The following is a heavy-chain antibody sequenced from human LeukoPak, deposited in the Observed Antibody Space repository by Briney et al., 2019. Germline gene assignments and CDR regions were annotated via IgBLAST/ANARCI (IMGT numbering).Heavy chain of an antibody. J-gene: IGHJ4*02. CDR1: GGSFSGYY. CDR3: ARWTTVTRAFDY. D-gene: IGHD4-17*01. V-gene: IGHV4-59*10. CDR2: IYTSGST. Sequence: SETLSLTCAVYGGSFSGYYWIWIRQPAGKGLGWIGRIYTSGSTNYNPSLKSRVTMSVDTSKNQFSLKLNSVTAADTAVYYCARWTTVTRAFDYWGQGTLVTVSS.